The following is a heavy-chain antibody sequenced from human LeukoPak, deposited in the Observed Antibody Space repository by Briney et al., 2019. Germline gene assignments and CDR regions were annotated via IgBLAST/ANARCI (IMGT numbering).Heavy chain of an antibody. CDR2: IKNKANSYTT. CDR1: GFTFSDHY. CDR3: TREGRYCSSTSCYVCLDF. J-gene: IGHJ4*02. D-gene: IGHD2-2*01. V-gene: IGHV3-72*01. Sequence: PGGSLRLSCAASGFTFSDHYMDWVRQAPGKGLEWVGRIKNKANSYTTEYAASVKGRFTVSREDSKNALYLQMNSLKTEDTAAYYCTREGRYCSSTSCYVCLDFWGQGTLVTVSS.